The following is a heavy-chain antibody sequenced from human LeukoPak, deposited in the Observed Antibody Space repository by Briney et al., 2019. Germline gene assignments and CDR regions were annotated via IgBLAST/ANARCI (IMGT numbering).Heavy chain of an antibody. Sequence: SETLSLTCTVSGGSVNSGSYYWNWIRQPPGKGLEWIGYIYYSGSTNYNPSLKSRVTISVDTSKNQFSLKLSSVTAADTAVYYCARILSKWFDPWGQGIPVTVFS. CDR3: ARILSKWFDP. CDR1: GGSVNSGSYY. J-gene: IGHJ5*02. CDR2: IYYSGST. V-gene: IGHV4-61*01.